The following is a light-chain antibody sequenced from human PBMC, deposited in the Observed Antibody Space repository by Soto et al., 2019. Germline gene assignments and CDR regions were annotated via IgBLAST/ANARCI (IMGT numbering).Light chain of an antibody. Sequence: DIVMTQSPLSLPVSPGEPASISFSSSQSLLHSNGYNYWDWYLQKPGQSPQLLIYLGSNRASGVPDRFSCSGSGTDFTLKISRVEAEDAGVYYCMQALQTISFGQGTRLEIK. CDR1: QSLLHSNGYNY. V-gene: IGKV2-28*01. CDR3: MQALQTIS. CDR2: LGS. J-gene: IGKJ5*01.